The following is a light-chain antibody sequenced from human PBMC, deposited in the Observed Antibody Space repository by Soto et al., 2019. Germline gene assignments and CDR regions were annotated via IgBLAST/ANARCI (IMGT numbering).Light chain of an antibody. CDR3: SSYTSSSTIV. CDR1: SSDVGGYNY. J-gene: IGLJ1*01. V-gene: IGLV2-14*03. Sequence: QSALTQPASVSGSPGQSITISCTGTSSDVGGYNYVSWYQQHPGKVPKLMIYDVSYRPSGVSDRFSGSKSANTASLTISGLQAEDEADYYCSSYTSSSTIVFGTGTKLTVL. CDR2: DVS.